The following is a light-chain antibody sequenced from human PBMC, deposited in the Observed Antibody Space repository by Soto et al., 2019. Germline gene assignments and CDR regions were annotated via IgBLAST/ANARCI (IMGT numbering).Light chain of an antibody. CDR3: QQYGNSPPIT. Sequence: EIVLTQSPGTLSLSPGERGTLSCRASQTVRNNYLAWYQQKPGQAPRLLIYGASTRATGIPDRFSGSGSGTDFTLTISRLEPEDFAVYYCQQYGNSPPITFGGGTKVDIK. CDR2: GAS. J-gene: IGKJ4*01. CDR1: QTVRNNY. V-gene: IGKV3-20*01.